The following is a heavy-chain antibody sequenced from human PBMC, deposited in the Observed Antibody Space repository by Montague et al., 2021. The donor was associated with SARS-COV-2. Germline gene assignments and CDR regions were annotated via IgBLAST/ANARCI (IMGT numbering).Heavy chain of an antibody. CDR1: GGSISSSSYY. J-gene: IGHJ5*02. CDR3: ARDSSSWYYWFDP. D-gene: IGHD6-13*01. Sequence: SETLSLTCTVSGGSISSSSYYCGWIRQPPGKGLEWIGSLYYTGSTYYNPSLKSRVTISVDTSKNQFSLKLSSVTAADTAVYYCARDSSSWYYWFDPWGQGTLVTVSS. V-gene: IGHV4-39*01. CDR2: LYYTGST.